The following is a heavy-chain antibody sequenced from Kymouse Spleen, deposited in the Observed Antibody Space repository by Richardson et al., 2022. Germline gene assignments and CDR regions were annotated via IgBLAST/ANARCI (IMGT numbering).Heavy chain of an antibody. CDR1: GGSFSGYY. CDR3: ARGRGYSSGGDWYFDL. V-gene: IGHV4-34*01. J-gene: IGHJ2*01. D-gene: IGHD6-19*01. CDR2: INHSGST. Sequence: QVQLQQWGAGLLKPSETLSLTCAVYGGSFSGYYWSWIRQPPGKGLEWIGEINHSGSTNYNPSLKSRVTISVDTSKNQFSLKLSSVTAADTAVYYCARGRGYSSGGDWYFDLWGRGTLVTVSS.